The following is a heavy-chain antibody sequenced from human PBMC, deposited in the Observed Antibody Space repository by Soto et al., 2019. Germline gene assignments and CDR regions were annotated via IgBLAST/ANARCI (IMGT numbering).Heavy chain of an antibody. D-gene: IGHD3-22*01. J-gene: IGHJ3*02. CDR3: AKKDGTDGYYDAFDI. Sequence: DVQLLESGGGLVQPGGSLRLSCAASGFTFSTYAISWVRQAPGKGLEWVSAISGSGANTYYADSVKGRFSISRDNSKNTLYLQMNGLRAEDTALYYCAKKDGTDGYYDAFDIWGRGTMVTVSS. CDR1: GFTFSTYA. V-gene: IGHV3-23*01. CDR2: ISGSGANT.